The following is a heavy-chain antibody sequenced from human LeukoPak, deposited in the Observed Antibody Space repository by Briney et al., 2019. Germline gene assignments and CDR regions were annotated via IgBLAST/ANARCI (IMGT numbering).Heavy chain of an antibody. V-gene: IGHV1-18*01. Sequence: WASVKVSCKASGYTLTRYAVNWVRQAPGQGLEWMGWISAYNGNTNYAQKLQGRVTMTTDTSTSTAYMELRSLRSDDTAVYYCARAWVVGVPGCDYWGQGTLVTVSS. CDR1: GYTLTRYA. CDR2: ISAYNGNT. D-gene: IGHD1-26*01. CDR3: ARAWVVGVPGCDY. J-gene: IGHJ4*02.